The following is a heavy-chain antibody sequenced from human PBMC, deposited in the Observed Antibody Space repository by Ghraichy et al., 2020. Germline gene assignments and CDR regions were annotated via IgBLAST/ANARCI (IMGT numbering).Heavy chain of an antibody. J-gene: IGHJ4*02. CDR2: ISGSGGST. CDR1: GFTFSSYA. D-gene: IGHD6-13*01. Sequence: LSLTCAASGFTFSSYAMSWVRQAPGKGLEWVSAISGSGGSTYYADSVKGRFTISRDNSKNTLYLQMNSLRAEDTAVYYCAKGWQQLVYWGQGTLVNVSS. CDR3: AKGWQQLVY. V-gene: IGHV3-23*01.